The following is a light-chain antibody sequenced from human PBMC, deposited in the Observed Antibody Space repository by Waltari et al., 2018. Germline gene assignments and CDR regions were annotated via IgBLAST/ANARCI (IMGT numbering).Light chain of an antibody. CDR3: QQRRNWPLT. V-gene: IGKV3-11*01. Sequence: DIVLTQSPATLSLSPGERATLSCRASPSIHNYLAWYQQKPGQAPRLLIYDTSNEATCISARFGGSGFGTDFTLTISSLEPEDFAVYYCQQRRNWPLTFGGGTKVEIK. J-gene: IGKJ4*01. CDR1: PSIHNY. CDR2: DTS.